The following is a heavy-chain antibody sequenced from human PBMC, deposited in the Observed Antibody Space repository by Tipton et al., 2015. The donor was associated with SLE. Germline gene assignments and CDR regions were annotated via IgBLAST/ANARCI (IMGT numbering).Heavy chain of an antibody. V-gene: IGHV1-46*01. D-gene: IGHD4-17*01. Sequence: QVQLVQSGAEVKKPGASVKVSCKASGYTFTSYYMHWVRQAPGQGLEWMGIINPSGGSTSYAQKFQGRVTMTRDTSTSTVYMELSSLRSEDTAVFYCARVPRDYGDPTWLGMDVWAQGPTVTVSS. J-gene: IGHJ6*02. CDR3: ARVPRDYGDPTWLGMDV. CDR2: INPSGGST. CDR1: GYTFTSYY.